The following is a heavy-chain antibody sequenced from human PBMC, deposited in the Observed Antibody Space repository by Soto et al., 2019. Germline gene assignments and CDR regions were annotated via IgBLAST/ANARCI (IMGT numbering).Heavy chain of an antibody. V-gene: IGHV3-30*18. CDR1: GCTFSRYG. D-gene: IGHD5-18*01. Sequence: QVQLVESGGGVVQPGRALRLSCAASGCTFSRYGMHWLRQAQGKVMEWVAVISYDGSNKYYADSVKGRFTISRDNSKNTLYLQMNSLRAEDTAVYYCAKDLGDSYGYFDYWGQGTLVTVSS. J-gene: IGHJ4*02. CDR2: ISYDGSNK. CDR3: AKDLGDSYGYFDY.